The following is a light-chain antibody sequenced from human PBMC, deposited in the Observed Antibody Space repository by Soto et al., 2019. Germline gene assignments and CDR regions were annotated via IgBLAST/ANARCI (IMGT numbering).Light chain of an antibody. Sequence: DIVMTQSPLSLPVTPGEPASISCKSSQSLLHSSGYTYLDWYLQKPGQSPQLLISLVSDRASGVPDRFRGSGSGTDFTLQISSLQPEDFATYYCQQSYSLITFGQGTRLEIK. CDR2: LVS. V-gene: IGKV2-28*01. CDR1: QSLLHSSGYTY. CDR3: QQSYSLIT. J-gene: IGKJ5*01.